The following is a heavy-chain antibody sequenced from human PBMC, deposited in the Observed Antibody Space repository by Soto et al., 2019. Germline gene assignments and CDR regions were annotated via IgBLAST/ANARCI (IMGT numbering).Heavy chain of an antibody. Sequence: QVQLVQSGAVMRKPGASVKVSCKASGYTCTSHGLSWVRQAPGQGLEWMGWISASNGDTNYAQKYQGRVTFTTDTSTSTGYMELRSLRSEDTAVYYCARMVRGSNIDYYHYMDVWREGTTVTVSS. V-gene: IGHV1-18*01. CDR3: ARMVRGSNIDYYHYMDV. CDR2: ISASNGDT. J-gene: IGHJ6*03. D-gene: IGHD3-10*01. CDR1: GYTCTSHG.